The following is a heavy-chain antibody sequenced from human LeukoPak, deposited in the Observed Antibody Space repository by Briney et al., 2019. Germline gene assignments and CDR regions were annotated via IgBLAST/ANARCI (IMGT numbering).Heavy chain of an antibody. V-gene: IGHV3-30-3*01. CDR3: AKEWGSYRGSFDY. D-gene: IGHD4-11*01. J-gene: IGHJ4*02. CDR2: ISFDGSKD. CDR1: GFTFSSYA. Sequence: PGRSLRLSCAASGFTFSSYAMHWVRQAPGKGLEWVAVISFDGSKDYFADSVKGRFTISRDNSKNTLYLQMNSLRAEDTAVYYCAKEWGSYRGSFDYWGQGTLVTVSS.